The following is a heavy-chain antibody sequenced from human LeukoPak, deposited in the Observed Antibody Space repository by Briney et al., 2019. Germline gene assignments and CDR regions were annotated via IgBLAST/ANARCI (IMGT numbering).Heavy chain of an antibody. CDR1: GGSISSYY. CDR2: IYYSGST. V-gene: IGHV4-59*12. J-gene: IGHJ4*02. D-gene: IGHD3-22*01. Sequence: NPSETLSLTCTVSGGSISSYYWSWIRQPPGKGLEWIGYIYYSGSTNYNPSLKSRVTISVDTSKNQFSLKLSSVTAADTAVYYCARDGYYYDSSGYYLFDYWGQGTLVTVSS. CDR3: ARDGYYYDSSGYYLFDY.